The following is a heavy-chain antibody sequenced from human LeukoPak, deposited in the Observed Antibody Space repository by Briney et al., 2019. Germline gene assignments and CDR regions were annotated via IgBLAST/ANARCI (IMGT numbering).Heavy chain of an antibody. V-gene: IGHV1-69*13. CDR2: IIPIFGTA. Sequence: SVKVSCKASGGTFSSYAISWVRQAPGQGLEWMGGIIPIFGTANYAQKFQGRVTITADESTSTAYMELSSLRSEDTAVYYCARTSMVRGVPDYWGQRTLVTVSS. J-gene: IGHJ4*02. CDR1: GGTFSSYA. D-gene: IGHD3-10*01. CDR3: ARTSMVRGVPDY.